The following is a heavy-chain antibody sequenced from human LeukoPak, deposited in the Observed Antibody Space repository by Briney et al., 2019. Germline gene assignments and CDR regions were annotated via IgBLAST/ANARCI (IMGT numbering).Heavy chain of an antibody. V-gene: IGHV1-69*13. Sequence: GASVKVSCKASGGTFSSYAISWVRQAPGQGLEWMGGIIPIFGTANYAQKFQDRVTITADESTSTAYMELSSLRSDDTAVYYCARGPGRALEWVPDGGDYYFYMDVWGKGTTVTVS. D-gene: IGHD3-3*01. CDR3: ARGPGRALEWVPDGGDYYFYMDV. J-gene: IGHJ6*03. CDR1: GGTFSSYA. CDR2: IIPIFGTA.